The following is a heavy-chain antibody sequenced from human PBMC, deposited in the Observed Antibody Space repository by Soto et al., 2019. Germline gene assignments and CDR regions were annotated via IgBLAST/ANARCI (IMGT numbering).Heavy chain of an antibody. CDR2: ISSSSSYT. V-gene: IGHV3-11*06. CDR1: GFTFSDYY. CDR3: ARDTAMDDYYYYGMDV. D-gene: IGHD5-18*01. Sequence: QVQLVESGGGLVKPGGSLRLSCVASGFTFSDYYMSWIRQAPGKGLEWVSYISSSSSYTNYADSVKGRFTISSDNAKNSLYLQMSSLRAEDTAVYYCARDTAMDDYYYYGMDVWGQGTTVTVSS. J-gene: IGHJ6*02.